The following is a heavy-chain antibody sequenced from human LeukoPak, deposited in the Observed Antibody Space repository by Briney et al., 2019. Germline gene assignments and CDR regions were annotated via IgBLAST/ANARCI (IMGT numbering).Heavy chain of an antibody. CDR1: GYTFTSYG. CDR2: IGAYNGKT. CDR3: ARTKPAFDP. J-gene: IGHJ5*02. V-gene: IGHV1-18*01. Sequence: ASVKVSCRASGYTFTSYGISWVRQAPGQGLEWMGWIGAYNGKTNYAQKFQGRVTMTTDTSTSTAYMELTSLTSDDTAVYYCARTKPAFDPWGQGTLVTVSS.